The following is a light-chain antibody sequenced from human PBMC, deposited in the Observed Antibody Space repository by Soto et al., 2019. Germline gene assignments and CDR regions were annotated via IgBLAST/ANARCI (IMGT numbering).Light chain of an antibody. CDR3: LQHSTFPLT. J-gene: IGKJ1*01. CDR1: QGIRND. V-gene: IGKV1-17*01. CDR2: AAS. Sequence: DMQRTQFPSSLSASVGDRVTITSRARQGIRNDLGWYQRKPGKAPKRLIYAASSLQSGVPSRFSGRGSGTEFTLAISSLQPEDSSTFYCLQHSTFPLTFGQGPKVDIK.